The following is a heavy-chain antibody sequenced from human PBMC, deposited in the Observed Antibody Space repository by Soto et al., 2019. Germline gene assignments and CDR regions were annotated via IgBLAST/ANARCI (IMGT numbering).Heavy chain of an antibody. CDR2: IYHSETT. D-gene: IGHD6-19*01. CDR1: GSFVSGGSYY. V-gene: IGHV4-61*01. Sequence: QVQLQESGPGLVKPSETLSVTCTVSGSFVSGGSYYWTWIRQPPGKGLEWIGYIYHSETTNYNASLRSRVTISVDTSRNQFSLRLTSVIAADTAVYYCARPMGYSSGWYDYWGQGTLVTVSS. CDR3: ARPMGYSSGWYDY. J-gene: IGHJ4*02.